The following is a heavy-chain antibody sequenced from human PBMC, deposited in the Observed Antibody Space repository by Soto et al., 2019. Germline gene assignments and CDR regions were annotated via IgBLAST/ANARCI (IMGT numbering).Heavy chain of an antibody. CDR2: ISSSSSYI. Sequence: GGSLRLSCAASGFTFSSYSMNWVRQAPGKGLEWVSSISSSSSYIYYADSVKGRFTISRDNAKNSLYLQMNSLRAEDTAVYYCARDMRGDRITIFGVVTNYYYYGMDVWGQGTTVTVSS. D-gene: IGHD3-3*01. CDR3: ARDMRGDRITIFGVVTNYYYYGMDV. V-gene: IGHV3-21*01. J-gene: IGHJ6*02. CDR1: GFTFSSYS.